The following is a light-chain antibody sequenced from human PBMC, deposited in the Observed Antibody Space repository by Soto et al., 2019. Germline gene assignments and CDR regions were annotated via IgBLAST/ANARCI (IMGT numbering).Light chain of an antibody. Sequence: DIQLTQSPSFLSASIGDRVTITCRASQGISSYLAWYQQTPGRAPKLLIYASSILQSGVPSRFSGSGSGTEFTLTISSLQPEDFATYYCQQLNTFPVTFGQGTRRDI. V-gene: IGKV1-9*01. J-gene: IGKJ5*01. CDR3: QQLNTFPVT. CDR2: ASS. CDR1: QGISSY.